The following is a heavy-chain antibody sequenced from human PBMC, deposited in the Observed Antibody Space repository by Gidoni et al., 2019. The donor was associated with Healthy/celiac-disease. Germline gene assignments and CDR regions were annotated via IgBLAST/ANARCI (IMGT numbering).Heavy chain of an antibody. CDR1: GGTFSSYA. CDR3: ARDPTMTTVTVGPFDY. Sequence: QVQLVQSGAEVQKPGSSVKVSCKASGGTFSSYAISWVRQAPGQGLEWMGGIIPIFGTANYAQKFQGRVTITADKSTSTAYMELSSLRSEDTAVYYCARDPTMTTVTVGPFDYWGQGTLVTVSS. J-gene: IGHJ4*02. D-gene: IGHD4-4*01. CDR2: IIPIFGTA. V-gene: IGHV1-69*06.